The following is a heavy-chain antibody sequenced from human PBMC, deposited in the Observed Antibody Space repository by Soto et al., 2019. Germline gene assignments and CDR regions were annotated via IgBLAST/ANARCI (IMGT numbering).Heavy chain of an antibody. V-gene: IGHV2-70*01. CDR2: IDWDDDK. J-gene: IGHJ6*02. CDR1: GFSLSTSGMC. Sequence: FGPTLVNPTQTLTLTCNFSGFSLSTSGMCVSWIRQPPGKALEWLALIDWDDDKYYSTSLKTRLTISKDPSKNQVVLTMTNMDPVDTATYYCARIQRVRGPQYYYYYGMDVWGQGTTGTVFS. D-gene: IGHD3-10*01. CDR3: ARIQRVRGPQYYYYYGMDV.